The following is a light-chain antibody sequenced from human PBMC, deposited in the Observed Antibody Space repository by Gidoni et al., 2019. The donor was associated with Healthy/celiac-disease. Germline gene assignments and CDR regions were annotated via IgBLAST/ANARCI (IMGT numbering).Light chain of an antibody. J-gene: IGLJ3*02. V-gene: IGLV1-44*01. CDR1: SSNIGSNP. Sequence: QSVLTQPPSASGTPAQRVTISFSGSSSNIGSNPVNWYQQLPGTAPKLLIDSNNHRPSGVPDRFSGSKSGTSASLAISGLPSEDEADYYCAAWDDSLSWVFGGGTKLTVL. CDR3: AAWDDSLSWV. CDR2: SNN.